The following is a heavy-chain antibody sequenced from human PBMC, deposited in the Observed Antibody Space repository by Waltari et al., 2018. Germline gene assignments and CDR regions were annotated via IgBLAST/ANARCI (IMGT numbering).Heavy chain of an antibody. CDR3: AREVDDYGGLS. V-gene: IGHV1-69*10. D-gene: IGHD4-17*01. J-gene: IGHJ4*02. Sequence: QVQLVQSGAEVKKPGSSVKVSCKASGGAFSSDAFSWVRQAPGQGLEWMGGVLPILGIPNYAQKFQGRVTITPDRSTSTAYMEMSSLRSEDTAVYYCAREVDDYGGLSWGQGTLVTVSS. CDR1: GGAFSSDA. CDR2: VLPILGIP.